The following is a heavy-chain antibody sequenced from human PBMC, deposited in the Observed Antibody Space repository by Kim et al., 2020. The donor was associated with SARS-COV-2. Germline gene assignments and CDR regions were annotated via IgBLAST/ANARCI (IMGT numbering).Heavy chain of an antibody. D-gene: IGHD3-3*01. CDR3: ARVLGADTIFGVVIVNWFDP. V-gene: IGHV4-31*03. J-gene: IGHJ5*02. CDR1: GVSISSGGYY. CDR2: IYYSGST. Sequence: SETLSLTCTVSGVSISSGGYYWSWIRQHPGKGLVWIGYIYYSGSTYYNPSLKSRGTISVDTSKNQFSLKLSSVTAADTDVYYCARVLGADTIFGVVIVNWFDPWGQGTLVTVSS.